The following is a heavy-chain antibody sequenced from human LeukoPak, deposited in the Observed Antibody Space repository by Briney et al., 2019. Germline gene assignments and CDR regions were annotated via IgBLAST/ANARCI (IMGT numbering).Heavy chain of an antibody. Sequence: ASVKVSCKASGYSFTSYDVNWVRQATGQGLEWMGWINPNSGNTGYPQKFQGRVTMTRNTSISTAYMELSSLRSEDTAVYYCASQGLGSRMDVWGQATTVTVSS. CDR1: GYSFTSYD. CDR3: ASQGLGSRMDV. CDR2: INPNSGNT. D-gene: IGHD6-13*01. J-gene: IGHJ6*02. V-gene: IGHV1-8*01.